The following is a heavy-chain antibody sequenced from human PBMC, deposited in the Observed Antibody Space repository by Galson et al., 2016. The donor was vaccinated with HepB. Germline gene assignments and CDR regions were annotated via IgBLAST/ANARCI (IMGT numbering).Heavy chain of an antibody. J-gene: IGHJ4*02. Sequence: SLRLSCAVSGFSFINYGMHWVRQAPGKGLEWVALIWFDGDKKYYSDSVKGRFTISRDNSKNTLYLQMNILRAEDSAVYYCVRGINLDYWGQGSLVTVSS. CDR2: IWFDGDKK. CDR1: GFSFINYG. D-gene: IGHD3-16*01. V-gene: IGHV3-33*01. CDR3: VRGINLDY.